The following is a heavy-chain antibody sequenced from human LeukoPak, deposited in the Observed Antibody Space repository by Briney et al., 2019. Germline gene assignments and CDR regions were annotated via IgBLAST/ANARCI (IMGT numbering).Heavy chain of an antibody. D-gene: IGHD4-11*01. CDR1: GYSISSGYY. V-gene: IGHV4-38-2*01. CDR2: TYHSGST. CDR3: ARQGYSNYEYYYYYYYMDV. J-gene: IGHJ6*03. Sequence: PETLSLTCAVSGYSISSGYYWGWIRQPPGKGLEWIGSTYHSGSTYYNPSLKSRVTISVDTSKNQFSLKLSSVTAADTAVYYCARQGYSNYEYYYYYYYMDVWGKGTTVTVSS.